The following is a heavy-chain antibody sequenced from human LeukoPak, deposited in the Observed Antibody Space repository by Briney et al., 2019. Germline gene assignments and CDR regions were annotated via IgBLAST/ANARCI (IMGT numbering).Heavy chain of an antibody. CDR3: ARSPYTSGWYGVGY. Sequence: GGSLRLSCAASGFTFSSYWMSWVRQAPGKGLEWVANIKQDGSEKYYVDSVKGRFTISRDNAKNSLYLQMNSLRAEDTAVYYCARSPYTSGWYGVGYWGQGTLVTVSS. J-gene: IGHJ4*02. D-gene: IGHD6-19*01. CDR2: IKQDGSEK. CDR1: GFTFSSYW. V-gene: IGHV3-7*01.